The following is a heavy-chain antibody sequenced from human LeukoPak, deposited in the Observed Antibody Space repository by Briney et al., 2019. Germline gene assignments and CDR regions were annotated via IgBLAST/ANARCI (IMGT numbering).Heavy chain of an antibody. CDR1: GFTFDDYG. CDR2: INWNGGST. J-gene: IGHJ2*01. V-gene: IGHV3-20*04. Sequence: GGSLRLSCAASGFTFDDYGMSWVRQAPGKGLEWVSGINWNGGSTGYADSVKGRFTISRDNPENTLYLQMNSLRPEDTALYYCAKDPEDDYLLWGRGTLVTVSS. CDR3: AKDPEDDYLL. D-gene: IGHD4/OR15-4a*01.